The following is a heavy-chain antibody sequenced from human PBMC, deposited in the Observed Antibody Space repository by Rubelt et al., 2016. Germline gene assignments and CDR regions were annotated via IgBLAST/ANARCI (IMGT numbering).Heavy chain of an antibody. CDR2: IFHLGNT. CDR1: GGSITSHNYY. V-gene: IGHV4-39*01. Sequence: QLQLQASGPGRVNPSETLSLTCTVSGGSITSHNYYWAWLRQPPGKGLEWLATIFHLGNTYHNSSLKSRLAISVDTSKNQVRLKLHVLTPADSALYDCARQDGLLIAAQYYVDFWGQGVLVTGSS. CDR3: ARQDGLLIAAQYYVDF. J-gene: IGHJ4*02. D-gene: IGHD2-21*01.